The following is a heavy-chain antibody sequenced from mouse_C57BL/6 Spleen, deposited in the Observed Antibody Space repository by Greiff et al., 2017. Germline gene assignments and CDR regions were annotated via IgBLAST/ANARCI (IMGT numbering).Heavy chain of an antibody. V-gene: IGHV14-1*01. CDR2: IDPEDGDT. CDR3: TYYNYAMDY. D-gene: IGHD1-1*01. J-gene: IGHJ4*01. Sequence: EVQLKQSGAELVRPGASVKLSCTASSFNIKDYYMHWVKQRPEQGLAWIGRIDPEDGDTEYAPKFQGKATMTSDTSSNKAYLQSSSLTSDDTAVYYCTYYNYAMDYWGQGTSVTVSS. CDR1: SFNIKDYY.